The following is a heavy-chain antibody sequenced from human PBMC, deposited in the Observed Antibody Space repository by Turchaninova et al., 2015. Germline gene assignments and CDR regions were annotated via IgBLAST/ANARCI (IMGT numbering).Heavy chain of an antibody. Sequence: QVTLKESGPALVKPTQTLPLTCPFSGFSLSTGMRVSCSRQPPGKALEVLARIDWDDEKIYSTALKTRLTISKDTSKNQVVLTMTNMDPVDTATYYCARMPSYYYYMDVWGKGTTVTVSS. J-gene: IGHJ6*03. CDR1: GFSLSTGMR. CDR2: IDWDDEK. CDR3: ARMPSYYYYMDV. V-gene: IGHV2-70*04.